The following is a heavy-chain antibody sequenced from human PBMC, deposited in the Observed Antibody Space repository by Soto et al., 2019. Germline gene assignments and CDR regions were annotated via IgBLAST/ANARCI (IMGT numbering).Heavy chain of an antibody. J-gene: IGHJ4*02. CDR3: ASSPSNYYGSGSFEN. V-gene: IGHV1-18*01. CDR1: GYTFTSYG. Sequence: QVQLVQSGAEVKKPGASVKVSCKASGYTFTSYGISWVRQAPGQGLEWMGWISAYNGNTNYAQKLQGRVTMTTDTSTSTAYMELRSLRSDDTAVYYFASSPSNYYGSGSFENWGQGTLVTVSS. D-gene: IGHD3-10*01. CDR2: ISAYNGNT.